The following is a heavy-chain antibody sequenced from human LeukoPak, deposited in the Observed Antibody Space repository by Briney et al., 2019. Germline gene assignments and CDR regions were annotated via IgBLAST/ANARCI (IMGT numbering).Heavy chain of an antibody. Sequence: GGSLRLSCVASGFTFSSYAMHWVRQAPGKGLEWVAVISYDGSNKYYADSVKGRFTISRDNSKNTLYLQMNSLRAEDTAVYYCASIYDSSGYLVDYWGQGTLVTVSS. CDR1: GFTFSSYA. CDR2: ISYDGSNK. J-gene: IGHJ4*02. D-gene: IGHD3-22*01. V-gene: IGHV3-30-3*01. CDR3: ASIYDSSGYLVDY.